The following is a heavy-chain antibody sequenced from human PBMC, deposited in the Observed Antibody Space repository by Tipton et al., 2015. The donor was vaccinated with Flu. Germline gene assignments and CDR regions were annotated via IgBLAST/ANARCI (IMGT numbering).Heavy chain of an antibody. V-gene: IGHV4-59*01. J-gene: IGHJ1*01. CDR3: ARDLGVAVAGTGGFQH. CDR2: IYYSGST. D-gene: IGHD6-19*01. Sequence: TLSLTCTVSGGSISSYYWSWIRQPPGKGLEWIGYIYYSGSTNYNPSLKSRVTISVDTSKNQFSLKLSSVTAADTAVYYCARDLGVAVAGTGGFQHWGQGTLVTV. CDR1: GGSISSYY.